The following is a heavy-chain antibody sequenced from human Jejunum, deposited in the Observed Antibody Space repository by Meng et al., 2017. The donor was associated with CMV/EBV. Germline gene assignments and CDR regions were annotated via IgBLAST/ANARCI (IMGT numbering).Heavy chain of an antibody. CDR2: IFSDGTT. Sequence: GFTVGTHYMNWVRQAPGKGLEWVSIIFSDGTTYYADSVKGRFTISRDNSKNTLYLQMNDLRVEDTAVYYCAKDLLWTYDSTTPKHYWGQGTLVTVSS. CDR3: AKDLLWTYDSTTPKHY. D-gene: IGHD3-22*01. V-gene: IGHV3-53*01. CDR1: GFTVGTHY. J-gene: IGHJ4*02.